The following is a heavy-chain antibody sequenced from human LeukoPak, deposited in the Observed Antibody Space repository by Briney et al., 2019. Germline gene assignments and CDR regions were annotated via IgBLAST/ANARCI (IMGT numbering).Heavy chain of an antibody. Sequence: ASVKVSCKASGGTFSSYAISWVRQAPGQGLEWMGGIIPIFGTANYAQKFQGRVTMTRDTSTSTVYMELSSLRSEDTAVYYCARDKEGSSGWYGNYYYYGMDVWGQGTTVTVSS. D-gene: IGHD6-19*01. CDR2: IIPIFGTA. CDR1: GGTFSSYA. V-gene: IGHV1-69*05. CDR3: ARDKEGSSGWYGNYYYYGMDV. J-gene: IGHJ6*02.